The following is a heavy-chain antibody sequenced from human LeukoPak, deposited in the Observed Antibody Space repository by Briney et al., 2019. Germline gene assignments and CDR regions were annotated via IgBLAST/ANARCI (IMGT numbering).Heavy chain of an antibody. J-gene: IGHJ1*01. D-gene: IGHD3-22*01. V-gene: IGHV3-74*01. Sequence: PGGSLRLSCAASGFTFSSYEMNWVRQAPGKGRVWVSRINGDGSTTRYADSVKGGFTISRDNAKNTLYLQMTSLRAEDTAVYYCTTGNYYDSRGYYTFGHWGQGTLVTVSS. CDR2: INGDGSTT. CDR3: TTGNYYDSRGYYTFGH. CDR1: GFTFSSYE.